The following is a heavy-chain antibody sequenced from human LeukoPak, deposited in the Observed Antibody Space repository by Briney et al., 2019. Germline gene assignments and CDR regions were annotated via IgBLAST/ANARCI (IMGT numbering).Heavy chain of an antibody. D-gene: IGHD7-27*01. Sequence: KAGGSLRLSCAASGFTFNTYAMSWVRQAPGKGLEWVSLIIGSGNSIHYADSVKGRFTISRDNAKNSLYLQMNSLRAEDTAVYYCARDRLPGAYYYGMDVWGQGTTVTVSS. J-gene: IGHJ6*02. CDR3: ARDRLPGAYYYGMDV. V-gene: IGHV3-21*01. CDR1: GFTFNTYA. CDR2: IIGSGNSI.